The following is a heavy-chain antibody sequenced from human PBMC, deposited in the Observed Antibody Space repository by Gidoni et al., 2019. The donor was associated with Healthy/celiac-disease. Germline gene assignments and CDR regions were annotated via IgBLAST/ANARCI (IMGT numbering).Heavy chain of an antibody. CDR3: ARDPRRVRGDPFDY. CDR2: ISSSSSYI. J-gene: IGHJ4*02. D-gene: IGHD3-10*01. CDR1: AFTFSSYS. Sequence: EVQLVESGGGLVKPGGSLRLSCAASAFTFSSYSMNWVRQAPGKGLEWVSSISSSSSYIYYADSVKGRFTISRDNAKNSLYLQMNSLRAEDTAVYYCARDPRRVRGDPFDYWGQGTLVTVSS. V-gene: IGHV3-21*01.